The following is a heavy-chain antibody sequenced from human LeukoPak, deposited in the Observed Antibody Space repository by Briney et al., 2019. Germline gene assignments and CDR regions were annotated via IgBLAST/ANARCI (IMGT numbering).Heavy chain of an antibody. CDR2: IYHSGST. V-gene: IGHV4-38-2*01. Sequence: SETLSLTCAVSGYSISSGYYWGWIRPPPGKGLEWIGSIYHSGSTYYNPSLKSRVTISVDTSKNQFSLKLSSVTAADTAVYYCARSTPSGDAFDIWGQGTMVTVSS. CDR3: ARSTPSGDAFDI. J-gene: IGHJ3*02. CDR1: GYSISSGYY. D-gene: IGHD4-23*01.